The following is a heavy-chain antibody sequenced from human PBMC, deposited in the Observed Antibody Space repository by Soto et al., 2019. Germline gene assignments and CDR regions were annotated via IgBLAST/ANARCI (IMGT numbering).Heavy chain of an antibody. CDR2: IIPIFGTA. V-gene: IGHV1-69*06. CDR1: GGTFSSYA. CDR3: ARGQWERPAFGAFDI. D-gene: IGHD1-26*01. Sequence: SVKVSCKASGGTFSSYAISWVRQAPGQVLEWMGVIIPIFGTANYAQKFQGRVTITADKSTSTAYMELSSLRSEDTAVYYCARGQWERPAFGAFDIWGQGTMVPVSS. J-gene: IGHJ3*02.